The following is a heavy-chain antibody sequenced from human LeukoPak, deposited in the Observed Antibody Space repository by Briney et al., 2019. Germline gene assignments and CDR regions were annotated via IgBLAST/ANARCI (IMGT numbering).Heavy chain of an antibody. CDR3: AREPPLATYYYVS. J-gene: IGHJ4*02. CDR2: INPNSGGT. CDR1: GYTFTGYY. V-gene: IGHV1-2*06. Sequence: ASVKISCKASGYTFTGYYIHWVRQAPGQGLEWIGRINPNSGGTNYAQRFQGRVSMTRDTSISTTYMELSSLTSDDTAVYYCAREPPLATYYYVSRGQGTLVSVSS. D-gene: IGHD3-10*02.